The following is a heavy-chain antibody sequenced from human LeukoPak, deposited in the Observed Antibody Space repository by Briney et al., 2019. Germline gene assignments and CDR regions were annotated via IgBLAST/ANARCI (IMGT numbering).Heavy chain of an antibody. CDR3: ARGGVDYGHFLF. D-gene: IGHD4-17*01. CDR1: GYTFTSCY. Sequence: ASVKLSCKASGYTFTSCYINWVRHPAARGLEWVGLMKPISGGTDYTEKSQDRVTITWDTSITTANMKSSSPGPEYRAIYLCARGGVDYGHFLFWGQGTTVTVSS. CDR2: MKPISGGT. J-gene: IGHJ6*02. V-gene: IGHV1-8*01.